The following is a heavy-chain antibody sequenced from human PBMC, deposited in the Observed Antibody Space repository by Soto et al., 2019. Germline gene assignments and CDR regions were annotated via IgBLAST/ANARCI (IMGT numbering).Heavy chain of an antibody. Sequence: PSETLSLTCTVSGGPVSGVDYYRSWIRQPPGKGLEWIGSYYYSGTTYYNPSLKGRVTISVDTSKSHFSLTMSSVTAADTAVYFCAQRSGFYTGIDFWGQGTLVTVSS. V-gene: IGHV4-30-4*01. CDR1: GGPVSGVDYY. J-gene: IGHJ4*02. CDR2: YYYSGTT. CDR3: AQRSGFYTGIDF. D-gene: IGHD3-3*01.